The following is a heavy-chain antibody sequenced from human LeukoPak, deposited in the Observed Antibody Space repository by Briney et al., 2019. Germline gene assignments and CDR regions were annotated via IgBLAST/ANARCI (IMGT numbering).Heavy chain of an antibody. D-gene: IGHD5-24*01. CDR2: IYHSGST. CDR1: GYSISSGYF. J-gene: IGHJ3*02. Sequence: SETLSLTCAVSGYSISSGYFWGWIRQPPGKGLEWIGSIYHSGSTYYNPSLKSRVTISVDTSKNQFSLKLSSVTAADTAVYYCARAERWLQFNDAFDIWGQGTMVTVSS. CDR3: ARAERWLQFNDAFDI. V-gene: IGHV4-38-2*01.